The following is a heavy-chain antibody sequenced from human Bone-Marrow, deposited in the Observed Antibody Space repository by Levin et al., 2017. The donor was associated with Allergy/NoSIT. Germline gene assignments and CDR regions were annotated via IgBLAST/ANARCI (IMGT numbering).Heavy chain of an antibody. V-gene: IGHV3-7*01. D-gene: IGHD2/OR15-2a*01. Sequence: GGSLRLSCAASGFMFKNSWMSWVRQAPGKGLEWVANIQEDGTEKYFVDSLKGRFTISRDNAKNSLILQMNSLRAEATAIYYCARAPNFGEYDFGLDVWGQGTTVTVSS. CDR3: ARAPNFGEYDFGLDV. CDR1: GFMFKNSW. CDR2: IQEDGTEK. J-gene: IGHJ6*02.